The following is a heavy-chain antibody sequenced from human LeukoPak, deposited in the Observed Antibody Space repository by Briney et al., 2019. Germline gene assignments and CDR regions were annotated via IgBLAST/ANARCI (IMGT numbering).Heavy chain of an antibody. CDR1: DDFNNNYY. CDR3: ARDGNLVRGIIKRGHLDF. V-gene: IGHV4-4*07. CDR2: IYSSGIT. D-gene: IGHD3-10*01. J-gene: IGHJ4*02. Sequence: SETLSLTCTAPDDFNNNYYWNWVRQSAGKGLEWIGRIYSSGITNYNPSLKSRVSMSVDMSMKQFSLRLTSMTPADTAVHYCARDGNLVRGIIKRGHLDFWGQGILVAVSS.